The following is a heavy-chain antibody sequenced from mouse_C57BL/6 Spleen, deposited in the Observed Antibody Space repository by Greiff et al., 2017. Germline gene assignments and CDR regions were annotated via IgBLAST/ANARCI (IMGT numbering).Heavy chain of an antibody. V-gene: IGHV3-6*01. CDR3: ARDFIDGYPAWFAY. Sequence: EVQLQQSGPGLVKPSQSLSLTCSVTGYSITSGYYWNWIRQFPGNKLEWMGYISYDGSNNYNPSLKNRISITRDTSKNQFFLKLNSVTTEDTATYYCARDFIDGYPAWFAYWGQGTLVTVSA. CDR1: GYSITSGYY. D-gene: IGHD2-3*01. J-gene: IGHJ3*01. CDR2: ISYDGSN.